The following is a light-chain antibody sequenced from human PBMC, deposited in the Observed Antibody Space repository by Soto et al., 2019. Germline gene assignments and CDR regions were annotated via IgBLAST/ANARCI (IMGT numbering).Light chain of an antibody. V-gene: IGKV3-15*01. CDR2: GAS. J-gene: IGKJ1*01. CDR1: QSVSTN. Sequence: EILITQSAAIVSLSQCARAIPSCRASQSVSTNLAWYQQKPGQAPRLLFYGASIRATAVPARFTASGSGTEFTLTISSLQSEDFAVYYCQQYNTWPRTFGQGTMVDVK. CDR3: QQYNTWPRT.